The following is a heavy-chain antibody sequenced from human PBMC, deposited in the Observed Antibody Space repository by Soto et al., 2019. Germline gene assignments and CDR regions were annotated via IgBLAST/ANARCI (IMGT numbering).Heavy chain of an antibody. V-gene: IGHV3-33*01. CDR3: ARDKLKPTSYYYGSGLPPLSFDY. CDR1: GFTFSSYG. Sequence: PGGSLRLACAASGFTFSSYGMHWVRQAPGKGLEWVAVIWYDGSNKYYADSVKGRFTISRDNSKNTLYLQMNSLRAEDTAVYYCARDKLKPTSYYYGSGLPPLSFDYWGQGTLVTVSS. CDR2: IWYDGSNK. J-gene: IGHJ4*02. D-gene: IGHD3-10*01.